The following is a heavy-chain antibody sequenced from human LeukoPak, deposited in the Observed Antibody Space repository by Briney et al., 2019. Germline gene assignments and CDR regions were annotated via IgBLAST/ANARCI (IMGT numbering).Heavy chain of an antibody. D-gene: IGHD3-22*01. J-gene: IGHJ3*01. CDR1: GFTFSSYS. CDR2: ISSSSSTI. CDR3: ARDLQGPRKYYYDSSGYYTGL. Sequence: GGSLRLSCAASGFTFSSYSMNWVRQAPGKGLEWVSYISSSSSTIYYADSVKGRFTISRDNAKNSLYLQMNSLRAEDTAVYYCARDLQGPRKYYYDSSGYYTGLWGQGTMVTVSS. V-gene: IGHV3-48*04.